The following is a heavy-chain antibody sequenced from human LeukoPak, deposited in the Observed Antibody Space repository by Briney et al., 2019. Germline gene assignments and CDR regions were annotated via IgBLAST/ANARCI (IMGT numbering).Heavy chain of an antibody. V-gene: IGHV4-39*02. CDR1: GVSISSSNSY. Sequence: SETLSLTCTVSGVSISSSNSYWGWIRQPPGKGLEWIGSIYYSGNTYYNASLKSQVSISIDTSKNQFSLRLTSVTAADTAVYYCARDGGGGFYEYNWFDPWGQGTLVTVSS. J-gene: IGHJ5*02. CDR2: IYYSGNT. D-gene: IGHD3-3*01. CDR3: ARDGGGGFYEYNWFDP.